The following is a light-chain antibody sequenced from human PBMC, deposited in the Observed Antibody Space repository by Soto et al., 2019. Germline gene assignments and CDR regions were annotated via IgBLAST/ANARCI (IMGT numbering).Light chain of an antibody. V-gene: IGKV3-15*01. J-gene: IGKJ3*01. CDR1: QSIGRN. Sequence: ETVLTQSPATFSVSPGERATLSCRASQSIGRNLAGYQQRPGQPPRLLIYGASTRATGVPARFSGSGSGTDFTLTINSLQAEDFALYYCQQYNKWPLFTFGPGTKVDIK. CDR3: QQYNKWPLFT. CDR2: GAS.